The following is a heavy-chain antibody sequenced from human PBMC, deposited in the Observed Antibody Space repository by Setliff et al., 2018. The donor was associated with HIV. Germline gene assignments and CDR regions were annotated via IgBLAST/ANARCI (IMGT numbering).Heavy chain of an antibody. CDR3: ATRSPFWYDAFDI. V-gene: IGHV1-24*01. Sequence: ASVKVSCKASGGSFRNYAISWVRQAPGKGLEWMGGFDPEDGETIYAQKFQGRVTMTEDTSTDTAYMELSSLRSEDTAVYYCATRSPFWYDAFDIWGQGTMVTVSS. J-gene: IGHJ3*02. CDR1: GGSFRNYA. CDR2: FDPEDGET. D-gene: IGHD3-3*01.